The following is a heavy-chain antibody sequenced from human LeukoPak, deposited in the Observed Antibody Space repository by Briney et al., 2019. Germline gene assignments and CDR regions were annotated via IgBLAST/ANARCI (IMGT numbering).Heavy chain of an antibody. CDR3: ARVSGTAMVMDY. CDR1: GGSVSSGSYY. V-gene: IGHV4-61*01. Sequence: SETLSLTCTVSGGSVSSGSYYWSWIRQPPGKGLEWIGYIYYSGSTNYNPSLKSRVTISVDTSKNQFSLKLSSVTAADTAVYYCARVSGTAMVMDYWGQGTLVTVSS. D-gene: IGHD5-18*01. CDR2: IYYSGST. J-gene: IGHJ4*02.